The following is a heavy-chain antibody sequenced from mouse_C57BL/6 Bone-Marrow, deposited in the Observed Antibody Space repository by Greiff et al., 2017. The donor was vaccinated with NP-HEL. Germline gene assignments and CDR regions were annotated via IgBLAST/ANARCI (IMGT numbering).Heavy chain of an antibody. CDR1: GYAFTDYY. CDR3: ARLDGYNYYAMDY. D-gene: IGHD2-3*01. J-gene: IGHJ4*01. Sequence: VKLMESGAELVRPGASVKLSCKASGYAFTDYYINWVKQRPGQGLEWIARIYPGSGNTYYNEKFKGKATLTAEKSSSTAYMQLSSLTSEDSAVYFCARLDGYNYYAMDYWGQGTSVTVSS. V-gene: IGHV1-76*01. CDR2: IYPGSGNT.